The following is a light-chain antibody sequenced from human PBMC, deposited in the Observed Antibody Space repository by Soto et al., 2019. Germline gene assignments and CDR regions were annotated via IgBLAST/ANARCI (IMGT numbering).Light chain of an antibody. V-gene: IGKV3-11*01. Sequence: VVLTQSPSTLSLSPGERATLSCMPSLSFRVYLDWYQKKPGQAPRLPVSDASNRATGIPARFSGSGSGTDLTLTISSLEPEDFAVYYCHQRQYWPPITFGQGTRLEIK. CDR2: DAS. J-gene: IGKJ5*01. CDR1: LSFRVY. CDR3: HQRQYWPPIT.